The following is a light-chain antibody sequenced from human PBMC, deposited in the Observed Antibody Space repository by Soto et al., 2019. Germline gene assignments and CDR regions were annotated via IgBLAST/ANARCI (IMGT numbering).Light chain of an antibody. Sequence: EIMMTQSPDTLSVSPGERATVSCRASPSISSDFAWFQLTPGQAPRLLIYGASTRAPDVPDRFSGSGSGTEFTLTISSLQSEDFAVYYCQQYNNRPYTFGQGTKLEIK. CDR3: QQYNNRPYT. CDR2: GAS. V-gene: IGKV3-15*01. J-gene: IGKJ2*01. CDR1: PSISSD.